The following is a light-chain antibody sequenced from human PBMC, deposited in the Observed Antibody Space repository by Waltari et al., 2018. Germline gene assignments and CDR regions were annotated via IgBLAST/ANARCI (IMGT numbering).Light chain of an antibody. CDR1: QSVARD. V-gene: IGKV3-20*01. J-gene: IGKJ1*01. Sequence: EIVLTQSPGTLSLSPGERATLSCRASQSVARDFAWYQQKPGQPPRLLIYTTYTRATGVADRFSGGGSGTDFSLTIIRLEPEDFAVYYCQNYVRLPATFGQGTKVEIK. CDR3: QNYVRLPAT. CDR2: TTY.